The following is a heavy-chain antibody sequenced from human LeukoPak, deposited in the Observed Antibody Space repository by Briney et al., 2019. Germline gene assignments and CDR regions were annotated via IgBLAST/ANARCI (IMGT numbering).Heavy chain of an antibody. CDR2: ISAYNGNT. D-gene: IGHD4-17*01. V-gene: IGHV1-18*01. J-gene: IGHJ4*02. Sequence: ASVKVSCKASGYTFTSYGISWVRQAPGQGLEWMGWISAYNGNTNYAQKLQGRVTMTTDTSTSTAYMELRSLRSDDTAVYYCARDPSPFIGVTTPYYFDYWGQGTLVTVSS. CDR1: GYTFTSYG. CDR3: ARDPSPFIGVTTPYYFDY.